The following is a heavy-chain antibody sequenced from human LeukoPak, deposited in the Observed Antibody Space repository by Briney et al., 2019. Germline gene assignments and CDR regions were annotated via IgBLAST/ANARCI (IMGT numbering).Heavy chain of an antibody. V-gene: IGHV1-2*02. Sequence: ASVKVSCNASGYTFTGYYMHWVRQAPGQGLEWMGWINSNSGGTNYAQKFQGRVTMTRDTSISTAYLEPSRLRSDDTAVYYCARGVTYYDFWSGQGWFDPWGQGTLVTVSS. D-gene: IGHD3-3*01. J-gene: IGHJ5*02. CDR3: ARGVTYYDFWSGQGWFDP. CDR2: INSNSGGT. CDR1: GYTFTGYY.